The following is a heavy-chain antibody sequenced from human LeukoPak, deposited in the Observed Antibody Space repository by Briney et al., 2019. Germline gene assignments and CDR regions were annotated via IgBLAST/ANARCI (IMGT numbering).Heavy chain of an antibody. Sequence: GETLRLSCAASGFSFSDFGMHWVRQAPGKGLEWVEVISYDESNEYYADSVRGRFTISRDNSKNTLYLQMISLRPVDTAVYYCGKDMAIQGPNSVDPWGQGTLVTVSS. CDR1: GFSFSDFG. CDR3: GKDMAIQGPNSVDP. CDR2: ISYDESNE. J-gene: IGHJ5*02. D-gene: IGHD5-24*01. V-gene: IGHV3-30*18.